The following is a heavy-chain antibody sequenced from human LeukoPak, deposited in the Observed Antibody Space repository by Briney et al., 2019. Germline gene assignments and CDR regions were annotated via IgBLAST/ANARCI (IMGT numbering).Heavy chain of an antibody. CDR3: ARDGDFWSGYKGSFDY. J-gene: IGHJ4*02. V-gene: IGHV1-18*01. CDR1: GYTFTSYG. Sequence: ASVKVSCKASGYTFTSYGISWVRQAPGQGLERMGWISAYNGNTNYAQKLQGRVTMTTDTSTSTAYMELRSLRSDDTAVYYCARDGDFWSGYKGSFDYWGQGTLATVSS. D-gene: IGHD3-3*01. CDR2: ISAYNGNT.